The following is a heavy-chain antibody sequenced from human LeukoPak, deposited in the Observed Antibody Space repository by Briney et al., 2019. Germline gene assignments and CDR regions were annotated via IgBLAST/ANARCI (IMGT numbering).Heavy chain of an antibody. CDR3: AKEYSAQNQFDH. D-gene: IGHD1-14*01. CDR1: GFTFSTYG. J-gene: IGHJ4*02. CDR2: ISGSGGNT. V-gene: IGHV3-23*01. Sequence: GGSLRLSCAASGFTFSTYGMNWVRQAPGKGLEWVSVISGSGGNTYYADSVKGRFTISRDNSKNTLYLKMNSLRDEDTAVYYCAKEYSAQNQFDHWGQGTLVAVSS.